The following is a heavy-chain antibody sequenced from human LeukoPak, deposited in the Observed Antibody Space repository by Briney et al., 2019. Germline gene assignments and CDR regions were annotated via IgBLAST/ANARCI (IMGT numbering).Heavy chain of an antibody. Sequence: SVKVSCKASGGTFSSYAISWVRQAPGQGLEWMGRIIPIFGTANYAQKFQGRVTITTDESTSTAYMELSSLRSEDTAVYYCASKNSSGWYSPDAFDIWGQGTMVTVSS. D-gene: IGHD6-19*01. CDR2: IIPIFGTA. CDR1: GGTFSSYA. CDR3: ASKNSSGWYSPDAFDI. V-gene: IGHV1-69*05. J-gene: IGHJ3*02.